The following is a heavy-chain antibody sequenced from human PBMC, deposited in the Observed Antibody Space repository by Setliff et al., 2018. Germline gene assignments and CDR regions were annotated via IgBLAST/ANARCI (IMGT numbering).Heavy chain of an antibody. CDR2: ISAYNGNT. V-gene: IGHV1-18*01. J-gene: IGHJ4*02. CDR3: AREAPYDILTGYYRGVLDY. CDR1: GYTFTSYG. D-gene: IGHD3-9*01. Sequence: ASVKVSCKASGYTFTSYGISWVRQAPGQGLEWMGWISAYNGNTNYAQKLQGRVTMTTDTSTSTAYMELRSLRSDDTALYYCAREAPYDILTGYYRGVLDYWGQGTLVTVSS.